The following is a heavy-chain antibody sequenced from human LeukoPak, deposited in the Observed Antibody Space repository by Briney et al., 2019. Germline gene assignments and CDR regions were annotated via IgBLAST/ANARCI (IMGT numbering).Heavy chain of an antibody. Sequence: SETLSLTCTVSGGSISSSSYYWGWIRQPPEKGLEWIGSIYYSGSTYYNPSLKSRVTISVDTSKNQFSLKLSSVTAADTAVYYCAREKTVQNWFDPWGQGTLVTVSS. CDR1: GGSISSSSYY. V-gene: IGHV4-39*07. CDR2: IYYSGST. CDR3: AREKTVQNWFDP. D-gene: IGHD4-17*01. J-gene: IGHJ5*02.